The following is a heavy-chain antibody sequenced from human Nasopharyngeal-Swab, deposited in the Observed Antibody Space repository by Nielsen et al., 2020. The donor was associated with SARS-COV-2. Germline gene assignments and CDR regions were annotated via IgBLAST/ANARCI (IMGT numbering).Heavy chain of an antibody. Sequence: SETLSLTCAVEGGAFNDYYWSWLRQAPGEGLEWIGQINESGSTVYNPSLKSRVSTSVDTTRKRFSLRLNSVTAADTAVYYCARGSWGGWYFDVWGRGALVSVSS. CDR3: ARGSWGGWYFDV. D-gene: IGHD7-27*01. J-gene: IGHJ2*01. CDR2: INESGST. V-gene: IGHV4-34*01. CDR1: GGAFNDYY.